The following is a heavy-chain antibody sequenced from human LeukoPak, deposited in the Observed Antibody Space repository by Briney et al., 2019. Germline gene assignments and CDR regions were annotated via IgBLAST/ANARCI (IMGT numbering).Heavy chain of an antibody. D-gene: IGHD3-22*01. Sequence: GGSLRLSCAASGFTFSSYSMNWVRQAPGKGLEWVSSISSSSSYIYYADSVKGRFTISRDNAKNSLYLQMNSLRAEDTAVYYRATGEIVVVITPSGYWGQGTLVTVSS. CDR3: ATGEIVVVITPSGY. CDR1: GFTFSSYS. V-gene: IGHV3-21*01. J-gene: IGHJ4*02. CDR2: ISSSSSYI.